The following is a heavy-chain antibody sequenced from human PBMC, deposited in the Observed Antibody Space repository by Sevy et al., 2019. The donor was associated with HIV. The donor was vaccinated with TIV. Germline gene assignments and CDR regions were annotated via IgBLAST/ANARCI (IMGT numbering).Heavy chain of an antibody. CDR1: GFTFGNYW. CDR2: INNDGSNR. Sequence: GGFLRLSCAASGFTFGNYWMHWVRQAPGKGLVWISRINNDGSNRNYADSVKGRFTTSRDNAKNTLYLQMSSLRAEDTAVYRCGRDMISMVPGVPDAFDIWGQGTMVTVSS. J-gene: IGHJ3*02. D-gene: IGHD3-10*01. V-gene: IGHV3-74*01. CDR3: GRDMISMVPGVPDAFDI.